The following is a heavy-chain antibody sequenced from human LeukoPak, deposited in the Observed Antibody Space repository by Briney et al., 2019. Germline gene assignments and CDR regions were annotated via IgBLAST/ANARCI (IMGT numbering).Heavy chain of an antibody. CDR1: GYTFTGFY. V-gene: IGHV1-2*02. CDR3: ARVYSGYDQQPNDY. CDR2: INPNSGGT. J-gene: IGHJ4*02. D-gene: IGHD5-12*01. Sequence: ASVKVSCKASGYTFTGFYMHWVRQAPGQGLEWMGWINPNSGGTNYAQKFQGRVTMTRDTSISTAYMELSRLRSDDTAVYYCARVYSGYDQQPNDYWGQGTLVTVSS.